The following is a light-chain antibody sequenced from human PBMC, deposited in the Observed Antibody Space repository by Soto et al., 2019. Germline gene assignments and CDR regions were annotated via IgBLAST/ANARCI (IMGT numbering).Light chain of an antibody. V-gene: IGKV1-5*01. CDR1: QSISSW. CDR3: QQYETFSGT. Sequence: DIQMTQSPSSLSASVGDRVTITCRASQSISSWLDWYQQKRGKAPKLLIYDAAALPRGVPSRFRGSGSGTRFTLTIASLQPDDFATYYCQQYETFSGTFGPGTKVDIK. J-gene: IGKJ1*01. CDR2: DAA.